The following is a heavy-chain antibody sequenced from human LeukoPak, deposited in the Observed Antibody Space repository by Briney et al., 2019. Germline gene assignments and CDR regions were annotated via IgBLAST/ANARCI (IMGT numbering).Heavy chain of an antibody. D-gene: IGHD2-15*01. Sequence: SETLSLTCSVSGYSISSDYYWGWIRQPPRKGLEWIGAIYHSGTTYYNPSLKSRVTISIDTSKNQFSLRLSSVTAADTAVYYCARGPLYCSGGSCPFDYWGQGTLVTVSS. CDR1: GYSISSDYY. V-gene: IGHV4-38-2*02. CDR3: ARGPLYCSGGSCPFDY. J-gene: IGHJ4*02. CDR2: IYHSGTT.